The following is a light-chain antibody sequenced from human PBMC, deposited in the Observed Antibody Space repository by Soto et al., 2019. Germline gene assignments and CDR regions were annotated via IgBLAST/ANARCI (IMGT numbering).Light chain of an antibody. J-gene: IGKJ5*01. CDR3: QQRSNWPIT. CDR2: GAF. Sequence: EIVLTQAPATLPLSPGERDTLSCRASQSVSSFLAWYEQKPGQXPRXXIYGAFTRATGIPARFSVSVSGTDLTLTISSLQPEDGAVDYGQQRSNWPITFCQGTRLEI. CDR1: QSVSSF. V-gene: IGKV3-11*01.